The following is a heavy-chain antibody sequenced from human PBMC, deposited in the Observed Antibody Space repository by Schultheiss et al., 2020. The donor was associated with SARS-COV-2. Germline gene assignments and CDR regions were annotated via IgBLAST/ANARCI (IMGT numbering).Heavy chain of an antibody. Sequence: GESLKISCGGSGFTFSRYWMHWVRQAPGKGLVWVSRVNEDGRTTTYADSVKGRFTIFRDNAKNSLYLQMNSLRAEDTAVYYCAKDPGTTGGYWGQGTLVTVSS. CDR3: AKDPGTTGGY. CDR2: VNEDGRTT. V-gene: IGHV3-74*03. CDR1: GFTFSRYW. D-gene: IGHD1-1*01. J-gene: IGHJ4*02.